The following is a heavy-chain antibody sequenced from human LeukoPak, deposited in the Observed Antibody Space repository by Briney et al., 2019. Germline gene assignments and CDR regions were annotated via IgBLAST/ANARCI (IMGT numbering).Heavy chain of an antibody. J-gene: IGHJ6*03. Sequence: ASVKVSCKASGYTFTGYYMHWVRQAPGQGLEWMGWINPNSGGTNYAQKFQGRVTMTRDTSTSTAYMELCRLRSDDTAVYYCARGGYYGSGRGYYYYYMDVWGKGTTVTISS. D-gene: IGHD3-10*01. CDR3: ARGGYYGSGRGYYYYYMDV. CDR1: GYTFTGYY. CDR2: INPNSGGT. V-gene: IGHV1-2*02.